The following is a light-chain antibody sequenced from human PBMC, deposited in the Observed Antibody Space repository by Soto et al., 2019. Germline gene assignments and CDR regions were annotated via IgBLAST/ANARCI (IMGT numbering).Light chain of an antibody. J-gene: IGLJ3*02. Sequence: QLVLTQPPSVSGAPGQRVTISCAGSRSDIGAGHNVHWYQQLPGTAPKLLIYDNNNRPSGVPDRFSGSKSGASASLAITGLQAEDEADYYCQSFDSGLRGWVFGGGTKVTVL. CDR2: DNN. CDR1: RSDIGAGHN. CDR3: QSFDSGLRGWV. V-gene: IGLV1-40*01.